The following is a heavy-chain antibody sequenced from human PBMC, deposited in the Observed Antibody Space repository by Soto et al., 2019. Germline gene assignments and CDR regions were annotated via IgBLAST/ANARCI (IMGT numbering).Heavy chain of an antibody. D-gene: IGHD2-15*01. CDR2: ISGSGGST. Sequence: EVQLLESGGGLVQPGGPLRLSCAASGFTFSSYAMSWVRQAPGKGLEWVSAISGSGGSTYYADSVKGRFTISRDNSKNTLYLQMNSLRAEDTAVYYCAKTLYCSGGSCYSNWYFDLWGRGTLVTVSS. V-gene: IGHV3-23*01. CDR1: GFTFSSYA. CDR3: AKTLYCSGGSCYSNWYFDL. J-gene: IGHJ2*01.